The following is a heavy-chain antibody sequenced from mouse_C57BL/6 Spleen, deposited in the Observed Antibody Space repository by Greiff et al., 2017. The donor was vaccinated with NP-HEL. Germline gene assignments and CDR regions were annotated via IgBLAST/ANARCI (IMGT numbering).Heavy chain of an antibody. D-gene: IGHD1-1*01. Sequence: EVQLQQSGPELVKPGASVKISCKASGYTFTDYYMNWVKQSHGKSLEWIGDINPNNGGTSYNQKFKGKATLTVDKSSSTAYMELRSLTSEDSAVYYCARGGSSPWYFEVWGTGTTVTVSS. J-gene: IGHJ1*03. CDR2: INPNNGGT. CDR1: GYTFTDYY. CDR3: ARGGSSPWYFEV. V-gene: IGHV1-26*01.